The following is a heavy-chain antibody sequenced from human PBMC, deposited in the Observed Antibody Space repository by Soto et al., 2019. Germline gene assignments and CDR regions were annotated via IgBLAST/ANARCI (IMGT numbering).Heavy chain of an antibody. D-gene: IGHD2-21*02. J-gene: IGHJ6*03. CDR3: ARGYCGGDCYYYYYYYMDV. CDR1: GYTFTSYA. Sequence: ASVKVSCKASGYTFTSYAMHWVRQAPGQRLEWMGWINAGNGNTKYSQKFQGRVTITRDTSASTAYMELSSLRSEDTAVYYCARGYCGGDCYYYYYYYMDVWGKGTTVTVSS. V-gene: IGHV1-3*01. CDR2: INAGNGNT.